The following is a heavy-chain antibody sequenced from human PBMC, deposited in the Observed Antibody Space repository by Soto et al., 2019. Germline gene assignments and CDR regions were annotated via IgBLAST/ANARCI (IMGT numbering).Heavy chain of an antibody. CDR1: AQSISAHS. CDR3: ARGPGMGAIPGEREDVNADY. J-gene: IGHJ4*02. V-gene: IGHV4-34*01. CDR2: INERGST. Sequence: QVQLQQWLAALVKPSDTLSLSCAVYAQSISAHSWAWIRQPPGKGLEWIGEINERGSTYYNPSLNSRVTISTDTSMNQFSLKRVSGSAADTAADLCARGPGMGAIPGEREDVNADYWRQGTLVNVSA. D-gene: IGHD3-16*01.